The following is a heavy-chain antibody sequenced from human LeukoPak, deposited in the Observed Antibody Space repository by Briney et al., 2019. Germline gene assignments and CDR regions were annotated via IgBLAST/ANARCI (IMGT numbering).Heavy chain of an antibody. CDR1: GFTSNNYA. J-gene: IGHJ4*02. CDR3: AKVSAVGTTTGYFDY. Sequence: PGGSLRLSCAASGFTSNNYAMSWVRQAPGKGLEWVSGVSGSGSGTYYADSVKGRFTISRDNSKNTLFLQMSSLRAEETAVYYCAKVSAVGTTTGYFDYWGQGTLVTVSS. V-gene: IGHV3-23*01. D-gene: IGHD1-26*01. CDR2: VSGSGSGT.